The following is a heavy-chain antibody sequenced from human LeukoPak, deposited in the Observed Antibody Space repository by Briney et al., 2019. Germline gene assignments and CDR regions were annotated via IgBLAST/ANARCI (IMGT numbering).Heavy chain of an antibody. J-gene: IGHJ4*02. CDR1: EFTFNSYE. V-gene: IGHV3-48*03. Sequence: GGSLRLFRAASEFTFNSYEMNWVRQAPGKGLEWVSYISSSGSPIYYADSVKGRFTISRDNAKNSLYLQMNSLRAEDTAVYYCAGSNVWLDYWGQGTLVTVSS. D-gene: IGHD2-21*01. CDR3: AGSNVWLDY. CDR2: ISSSGSPI.